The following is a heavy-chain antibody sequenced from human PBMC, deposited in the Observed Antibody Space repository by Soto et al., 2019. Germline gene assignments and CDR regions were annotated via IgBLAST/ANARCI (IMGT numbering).Heavy chain of an antibody. V-gene: IGHV4-30-4*01. Sequence: SETLSLTCTVSGVSINSGDNFWSWIRQPPGTGLEWMGYIYYTGSTYYNPSLNRRITMSVDMSKNQFSLRLTSVTAADTALYFCARAEFNSVWFPFDSWGQGAPVTVSS. CDR3: ARAEFNSVWFPFDS. J-gene: IGHJ4*02. CDR1: GVSINSGDNF. D-gene: IGHD6-19*01. CDR2: IYYTGST.